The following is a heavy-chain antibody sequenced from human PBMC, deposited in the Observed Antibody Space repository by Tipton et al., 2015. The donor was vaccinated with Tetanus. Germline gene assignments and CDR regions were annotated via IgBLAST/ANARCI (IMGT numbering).Heavy chain of an antibody. V-gene: IGHV4-61*01. J-gene: IGHJ4*02. D-gene: IGHD3-9*01. CDR3: ARHAGARATIWGTDY. CDR2: ISYSGST. CDR1: GGSVSSGSYY. Sequence: TLSLTCTVSGGSVSSGSYYWSWIRQPPGKGLEWIGYISYSGSTNSNPSLKSRVTISVDASKNQFSLELTSVTAADTAVYYCARHAGARATIWGTDYWGQGTLVTVSS.